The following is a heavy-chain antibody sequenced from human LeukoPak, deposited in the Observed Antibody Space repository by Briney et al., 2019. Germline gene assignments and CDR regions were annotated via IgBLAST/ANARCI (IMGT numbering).Heavy chain of an antibody. CDR2: IIPILGIA. D-gene: IGHD1-26*01. CDR3: ARGGSYSGAFDI. J-gene: IGHJ3*02. CDR1: GGTFSSYA. Sequence: SVKVSCKASGGTFSSYAISWVRQAPGQGLEWMGRIIPILGIANYAQKFQGRVTITADKSTSTAYMELSSLRSDDTAVYYCARGGSYSGAFDIWGQGTMVTVSS. V-gene: IGHV1-69*04.